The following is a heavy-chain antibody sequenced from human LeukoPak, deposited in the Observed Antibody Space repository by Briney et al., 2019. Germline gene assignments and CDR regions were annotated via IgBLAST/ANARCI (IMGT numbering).Heavy chain of an antibody. CDR2: MSDSGGST. D-gene: IGHD2/OR15-2a*01. CDR3: ARVPQFYSPLDY. Sequence: TGGSLRLSCAASGFTFSQYAMTWVRQAPGKGLEWVSGMSDSGGSTYYADSVKGRFTISRDNSRNTLYLQMNSLRAEDTAVYFCARVPQFYSPLDYWGQGTLVTVSS. CDR1: GFTFSQYA. V-gene: IGHV3-23*01. J-gene: IGHJ4*02.